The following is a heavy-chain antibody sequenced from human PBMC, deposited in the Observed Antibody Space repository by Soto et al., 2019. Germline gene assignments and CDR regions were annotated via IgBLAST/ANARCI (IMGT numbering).Heavy chain of an antibody. J-gene: IGHJ6*02. CDR2: ISGFNGNA. Sequence: ASVKVSCKASGFTFSSYDISWVRQAPGQGLEWLGWISGFNGNAKSPQTFQDRVTLTTDTSTSTAYMELRCLRSDDTDGYYCERDRGVKLRSVYDYYGMDVWGQGTTVTVSS. CDR1: GFTFSSYD. CDR3: ERDRGVKLRSVYDYYGMDV. V-gene: IGHV1-18*01. D-gene: IGHD6-13*01.